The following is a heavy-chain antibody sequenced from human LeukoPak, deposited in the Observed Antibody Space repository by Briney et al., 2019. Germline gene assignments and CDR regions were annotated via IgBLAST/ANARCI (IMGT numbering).Heavy chain of an antibody. V-gene: IGHV3-20*01. CDR2: INWNGGST. Sequence: GGSLRLSCAVSGFTITNHWMSWVRQAPGKGLEWVSGINWNGGSTGYADSVKGRFTISRDNAKNSLYLQMNSLRAEDTALYHCARDRGSLGYYYGSGSYYFDYWGQGTLVTVSS. CDR3: ARDRGSLGYYYGSGSYYFDY. CDR1: GFTITNHW. D-gene: IGHD3-10*01. J-gene: IGHJ4*02.